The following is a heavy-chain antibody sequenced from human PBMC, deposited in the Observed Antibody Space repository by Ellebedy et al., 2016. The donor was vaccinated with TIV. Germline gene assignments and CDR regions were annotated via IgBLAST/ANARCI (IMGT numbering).Heavy chain of an antibody. Sequence: MPSETLSLTCAISGDTVSRNSVAWNWIRQSPSRGLEWLGRTYYRSKWYNDYAVSVKSRITINPDTSKNQLSMHLNSVTPEDTAVYYCARADCSGGSCYWWFAPWGQGTLVTVSS. CDR1: GDTVSRNSVA. V-gene: IGHV6-1*01. CDR3: ARADCSGGSCYWWFAP. CDR2: TYYRSKWYN. D-gene: IGHD2-15*01. J-gene: IGHJ5*02.